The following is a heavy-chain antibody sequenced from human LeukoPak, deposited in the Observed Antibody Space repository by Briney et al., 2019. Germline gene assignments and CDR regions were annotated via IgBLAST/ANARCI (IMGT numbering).Heavy chain of an antibody. CDR2: IYYSGST. V-gene: IGHV4-39*01. Sequence: SGTLSLTCTVSGSSISSSSYYWGWIRQPPGKGLEWIGSIYYSGSTYYNPSLKSRGTISVDTSKNQFSLKRSSVTAADTAVYYCARHVSRTSPIYFDYWGQGTLVTVSS. CDR1: GSSISSSSYY. D-gene: IGHD1-14*01. J-gene: IGHJ4*02. CDR3: ARHVSRTSPIYFDY.